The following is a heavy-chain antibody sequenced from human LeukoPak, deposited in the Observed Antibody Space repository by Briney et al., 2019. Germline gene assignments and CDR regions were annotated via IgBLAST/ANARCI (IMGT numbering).Heavy chain of an antibody. Sequence: GASVKVSCKASGYTFTSYYMHWVRQAPGQGLGWMGIINPSGGSTSYAQKFQGRVTMTRDTSTSTVYMELSSLRSEDTAVYYCARQYQCSSTSCYGYFQHWGQGTLVTVSS. CDR3: ARQYQCSSTSCYGYFQH. D-gene: IGHD2-2*01. J-gene: IGHJ1*01. V-gene: IGHV1-46*03. CDR1: GYTFTSYY. CDR2: INPSGGST.